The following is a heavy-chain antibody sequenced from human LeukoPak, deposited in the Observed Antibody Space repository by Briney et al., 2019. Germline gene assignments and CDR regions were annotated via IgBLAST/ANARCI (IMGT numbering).Heavy chain of an antibody. V-gene: IGHV3-48*04. CDR2: ISSSSSTI. D-gene: IGHD3-16*02. J-gene: IGHJ4*02. CDR3: ASLNVWGSYRYTDIDY. Sequence: GGSLGLSCAASGFTFSSYSMNWVRQAPGKGLEWVSYISSSSSTIYYADSVKGRFTISRDNAKNSLYLQMNSLRAEDTAVYYCASLNVWGSYRYTDIDYWGQGTLVTVSS. CDR1: GFTFSSYS.